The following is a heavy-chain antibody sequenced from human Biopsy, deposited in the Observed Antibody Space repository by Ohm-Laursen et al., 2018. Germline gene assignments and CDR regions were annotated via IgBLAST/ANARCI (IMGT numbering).Heavy chain of an antibody. J-gene: IGHJ6*02. Sequence: SLRLSCAASGFSVSSYDMNWVCQAPGKGLEWISYISETSSHIYDADSVRGRFTVARDIAKSSLYLQLNSLRVEDTAVYYCARDSSRRAREGGMDVWGQGTTVTVSS. CDR1: GFSVSSYD. V-gene: IGHV3-21*01. CDR3: ARDSSRRAREGGMDV. CDR2: ISETSSHI. D-gene: IGHD6-6*01.